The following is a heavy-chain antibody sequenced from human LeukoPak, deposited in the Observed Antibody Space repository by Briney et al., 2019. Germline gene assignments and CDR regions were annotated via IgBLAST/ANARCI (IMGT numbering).Heavy chain of an antibody. D-gene: IGHD5-12*01. CDR1: GFTFSGSA. CDR3: TSSSGYDFSS. CDR2: IRSKANSYAT. Sequence: GGSLRLSCAASGFTFSGSAMHWVRQASGKGLEWVGRIRSKANSYATAYAASVKGRFTISRDDSKNTAYLQMDSLKTEDTAVYYCTSSSGYDFSSWGQGTLVTVSS. J-gene: IGHJ4*02. V-gene: IGHV3-73*01.